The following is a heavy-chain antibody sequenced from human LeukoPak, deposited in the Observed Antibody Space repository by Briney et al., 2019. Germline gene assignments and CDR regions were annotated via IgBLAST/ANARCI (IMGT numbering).Heavy chain of an antibody. J-gene: IGHJ6*02. CDR2: ISYEGSKK. V-gene: IGHV3-30*04. D-gene: IGHD2-2*03. CDR1: GFTLNDRS. CDR3: ARDGYCSSTSCLGIYGMDV. Sequence: GGSLRLSCAASGFTLNDRSMHWVRQSPDKGLQWVAVISYEGSKKYYSDSVKGRFTISRDNSKNTLYLQMNSPRAEDTAVYYCARDGYCSSTSCLGIYGMDVWGQGTTVTVSS.